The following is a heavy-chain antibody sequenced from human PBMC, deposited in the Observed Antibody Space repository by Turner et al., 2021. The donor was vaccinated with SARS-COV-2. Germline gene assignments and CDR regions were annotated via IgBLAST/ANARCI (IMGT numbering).Heavy chain of an antibody. D-gene: IGHD6-19*01. CDR1: GFTFSSYA. CDR2: ISGSGGST. Sequence: EVQLLESGGGLVQPGGSLRLSCAASGFTFSSYAMSWVRQAPGKGLEWVSAISGSGGSTYYADSVKGRFTISRDNSKNTLYLQMNSLRAEDTAVYYCAKPPGEQWLVLALVFDYWGQGTLVT. J-gene: IGHJ4*02. V-gene: IGHV3-23*01. CDR3: AKPPGEQWLVLALVFDY.